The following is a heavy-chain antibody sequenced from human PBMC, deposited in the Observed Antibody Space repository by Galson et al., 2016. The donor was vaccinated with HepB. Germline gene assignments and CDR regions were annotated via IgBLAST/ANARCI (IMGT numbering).Heavy chain of an antibody. CDR3: ARGGVAAIRRVGH. J-gene: IGHJ4*02. Sequence: SLRLSCAASGFTFSDYYMTWIRQAPGKGLEWISYIGTSGNTIYYADSVKGRFTMSRDNTENSLYLRMNSLRAEDTALYYCARGGVAAIRRVGHWGQGTVVTVSS. CDR2: IGTSGNTI. D-gene: IGHD5-24*01. CDR1: GFTFSDYY. V-gene: IGHV3-11*01.